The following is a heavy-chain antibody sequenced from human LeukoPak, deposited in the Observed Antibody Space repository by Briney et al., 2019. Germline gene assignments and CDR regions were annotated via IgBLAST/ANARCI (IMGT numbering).Heavy chain of an antibody. CDR2: FHNSRTT. Sequence: SETLSLTCTVSGGSISGYSWTWIRQPPGQGLEWIGYFHNSRTTSYNTSLTGRVIISVDPAMDQISLKLNSVTAADTAVYCCARGHLGLSPWGQGTLVTVSS. J-gene: IGHJ5*02. V-gene: IGHV4-59*01. CDR1: GGSISGYS. CDR3: ARGHLGLSP. D-gene: IGHD3-10*01.